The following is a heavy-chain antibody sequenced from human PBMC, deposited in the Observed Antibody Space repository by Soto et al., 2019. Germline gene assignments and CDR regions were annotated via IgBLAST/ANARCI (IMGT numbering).Heavy chain of an antibody. V-gene: IGHV4-61*01. CDR1: GGSVSSGSYY. J-gene: IGHJ4*02. D-gene: IGHD3-3*01. CDR3: ACSNAYYDVWSGYFDY. Sequence: QVQLQESGPGLVKPSETLSLTCTVSGGSVSSGSYYWNWIRQPPGKGLEWIGYINYSGSTKYNPSLKSRVTTSVDTSKNQFSLKLSSVTAAVTAVYYCACSNAYYDVWSGYFDYWGQGTLVNVSS. CDR2: INYSGST.